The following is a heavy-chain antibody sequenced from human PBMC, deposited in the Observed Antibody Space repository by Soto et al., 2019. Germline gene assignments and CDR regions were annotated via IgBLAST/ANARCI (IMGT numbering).Heavy chain of an antibody. D-gene: IGHD1-1*01. CDR2: INAGNGDT. Sequence: ASVKVSCKASRYSFTTYALHWVRQAPGQRLEWMGWINAGNGDTKYSEKFQGRVTITRDTSANTAYMELSSLRSEDTSVYYCARDPGTGAALRAYHFDYWGQGTLVTVSS. CDR1: RYSFTTYA. V-gene: IGHV1-3*01. CDR3: ARDPGTGAALRAYHFDY. J-gene: IGHJ4*02.